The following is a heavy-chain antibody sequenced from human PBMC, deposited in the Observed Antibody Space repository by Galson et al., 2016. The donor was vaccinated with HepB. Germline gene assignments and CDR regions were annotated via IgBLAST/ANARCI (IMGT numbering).Heavy chain of an antibody. V-gene: IGHV4-31*02. CDR2: IFYTGTS. CDR3: ARDTSLGGFDS. D-gene: IGHD3-16*01. Sequence: LEWIGHIFYTGTSYYNPSLRSRVVLSVDTSRSQFSLIVRSVTAADTALYYCARDTSLGGFDSWGRGTLVTVSS. J-gene: IGHJ4*02.